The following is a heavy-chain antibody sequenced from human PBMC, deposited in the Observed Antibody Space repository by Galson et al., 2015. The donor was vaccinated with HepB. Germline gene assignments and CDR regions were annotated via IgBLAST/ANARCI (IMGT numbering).Heavy chain of an antibody. Sequence: SLRLSCAASGFTFSSFEVNWVRQAPGKGLEWISYISNSGGTIYYADSVKGRFTISRDNAKNSLYLQMNSLRAEDTAIYYCASCPPSIGYYYNYGMDTWGQGTTVTVS. CDR1: GFTFSSFE. CDR3: ASCPPSIGYYYNYGMDT. D-gene: IGHD2-21*01. CDR2: ISNSGGTI. J-gene: IGHJ6*02. V-gene: IGHV3-48*03.